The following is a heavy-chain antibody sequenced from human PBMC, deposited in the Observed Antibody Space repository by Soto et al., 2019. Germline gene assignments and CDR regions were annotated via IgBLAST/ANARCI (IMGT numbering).Heavy chain of an antibody. J-gene: IGHJ4*02. D-gene: IGHD2-2*01. CDR2: IDHSGST. CDR1: GGSFRDYY. CDR3: ARLPGECTTATCYAFRRGDY. V-gene: IGHV4-34*02. Sequence: QVYLQQWGAGLLKPSETLSLTCDVYGGSFRDYYWNCVRQTPGKGLEWIGEIDHSGSTNYNPSLKSRVTISLHTSKNQFSLNLTSVTAADTAVYYCARLPGECTTATCYAFRRGDYWGQGTLVTVSS.